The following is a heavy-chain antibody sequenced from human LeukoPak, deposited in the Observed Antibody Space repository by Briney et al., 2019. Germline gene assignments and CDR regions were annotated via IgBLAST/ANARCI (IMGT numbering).Heavy chain of an antibody. CDR2: IYYSGST. V-gene: IGHV4-59*12. Sequence: SETLSLTCTVSGGSISSYYWSWIRQPPGKGLEWIGYIYYSGSTNYNPSLKSRVTISVDTSKNQFSLKLSSETAADTAVYYCARGLSAVWFGPEYYLDYWGQGTLVTVSS. D-gene: IGHD3-10*01. CDR1: GGSISSYY. CDR3: ARGLSAVWFGPEYYLDY. J-gene: IGHJ4*02.